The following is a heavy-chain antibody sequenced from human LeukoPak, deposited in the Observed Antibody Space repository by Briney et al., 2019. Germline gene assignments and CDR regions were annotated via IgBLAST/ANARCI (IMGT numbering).Heavy chain of an antibody. CDR3: ARDMGAVPAANRGLYYYYYYMDV. J-gene: IGHJ6*03. V-gene: IGHV4-59*01. D-gene: IGHD2-2*01. CDR1: GVSISSYY. CDR2: IFHTGNT. Sequence: SETLSLTCNVSGVSISSYYWIWIRQPPGKGLEWIGNIFHTGNTNYSPSLRSRLTISVDTSKNQFSLKLSSVTAADTAVYYCARDMGAVPAANRGLYYYYYYMDVWGKGTTVTVSS.